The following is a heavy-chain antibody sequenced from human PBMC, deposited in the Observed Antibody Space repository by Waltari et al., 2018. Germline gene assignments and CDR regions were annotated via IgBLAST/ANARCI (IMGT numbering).Heavy chain of an antibody. CDR1: GGSSSGYY. CDR3: ARGGGVLRFLEWLPNFDY. CDR2: INQSGST. D-gene: IGHD3-3*01. Sequence: QVQLQQWGAGLLKPSETLSLTCAVYGGSSSGYYWICIRQPPGKGVEWIGEINQSGSTNYNPSLKSRVTISVDTSKNQFSLKLSSVTAADTAVYYCARGGGVLRFLEWLPNFDYWGQGTLVTVSS. J-gene: IGHJ4*02. V-gene: IGHV4-34*01.